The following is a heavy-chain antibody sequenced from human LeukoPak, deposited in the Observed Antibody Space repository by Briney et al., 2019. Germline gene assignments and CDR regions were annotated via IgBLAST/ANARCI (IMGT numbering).Heavy chain of an antibody. CDR3: ARVSAILFMDV. CDR2: MNPNSGNT. D-gene: IGHD2-2*02. V-gene: IGHV1-8*01. Sequence: ASVTVSCKASGYTFTSYDINWVRQAPGQGLEWMGWMNPNSGNTGYAQKFQGRVTMTRNTSISTAYMELRSLRSEDTAVYYCARVSAILFMDVWGQGTTVTVS. J-gene: IGHJ6*02. CDR1: GYTFTSYD.